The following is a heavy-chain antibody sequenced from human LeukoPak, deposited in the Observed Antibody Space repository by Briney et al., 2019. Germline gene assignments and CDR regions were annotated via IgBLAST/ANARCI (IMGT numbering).Heavy chain of an antibody. J-gene: IGHJ4*02. Sequence: KTSETLSLTCAVSGGSISSSNWWSWVRQPPGKGLEWIGEIYHSGSTNYNPSLKSRVTISVDKSKNQFSLKLSSVTAADTAVYYCAGRGGGYALPLAYWGQGTLVTVSS. CDR3: AGRGGGYALPLAY. CDR1: GGSISSSNW. D-gene: IGHD5-12*01. CDR2: IYHSGST. V-gene: IGHV4-4*02.